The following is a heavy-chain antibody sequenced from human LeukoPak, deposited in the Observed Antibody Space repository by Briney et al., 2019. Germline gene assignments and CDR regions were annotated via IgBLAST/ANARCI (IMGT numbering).Heavy chain of an antibody. CDR2: INHSGST. CDR1: GGSFSGYY. Sequence: SETLSLTCAVYGGSFSGYYWSWIRQPPGKGLEWIGEINHSGSTNYNPSLKSRVTISVDTSKNQFSLKLSSVTAADTAVYYCARRRKRWLHFGGFDYWGQGTLGTVSS. CDR3: ARRRKRWLHFGGFDY. V-gene: IGHV4-34*01. J-gene: IGHJ4*02. D-gene: IGHD5-24*01.